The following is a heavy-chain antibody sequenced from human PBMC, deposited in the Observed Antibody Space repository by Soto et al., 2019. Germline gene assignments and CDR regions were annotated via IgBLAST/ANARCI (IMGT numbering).Heavy chain of an antibody. J-gene: IGHJ6*02. CDR3: ARAHYGDYGYGMDV. CDR1: GGSISSSSYY. Sequence: SETLSLTCTVSGGSISSSSYYWGWIRQPPGKGLEWIGSIYYSGSTYYNPSLKSRVTISVDTSKNQFSLKLSSVTAADTAVYYCARAHYGDYGYGMDVWGQGTTVTVSS. CDR2: IYYSGST. V-gene: IGHV4-39*01. D-gene: IGHD4-17*01.